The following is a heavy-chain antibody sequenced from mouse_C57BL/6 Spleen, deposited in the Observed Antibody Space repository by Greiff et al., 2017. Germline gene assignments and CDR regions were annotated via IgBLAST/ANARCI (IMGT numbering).Heavy chain of an antibody. CDR3: ARSHYRNHGYFDV. Sequence: VQLQQSGPVLVKPGASVKMSCKASGYTFTDYYMNWVKQSHGKSLEWIGVINPYNGGTSYNQKFKGKATLTVDKSSSTAYMELNSLTSEDSAVYYCARSHYRNHGYFDVWGTGTTVTVSS. V-gene: IGHV1-19*01. D-gene: IGHD2-5*01. J-gene: IGHJ1*03. CDR2: INPYNGGT. CDR1: GYTFTDYY.